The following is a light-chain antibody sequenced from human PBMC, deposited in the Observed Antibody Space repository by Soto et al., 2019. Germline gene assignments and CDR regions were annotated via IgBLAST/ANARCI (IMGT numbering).Light chain of an antibody. CDR2: GEL. CDR1: QPVSSNY. CDR3: QPYGASPQT. Sequence: EIFLTQSPGTLSLSPGERATRSCRASQPVSSNYLAWYQQKPGQAARLLIYGELSRATDIPDRFSGSGSGTDFTLTIRRMEPDDFAVYYCQPYGASPQTLGTGNKVDIK. V-gene: IGKV3-20*01. J-gene: IGKJ1*01.